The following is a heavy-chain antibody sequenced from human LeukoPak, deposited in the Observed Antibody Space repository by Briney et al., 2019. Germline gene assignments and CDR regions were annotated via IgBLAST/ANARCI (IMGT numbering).Heavy chain of an antibody. V-gene: IGHV1-46*01. Sequence: VSVKVSCKASGYTFTSYYMHWVRQAPGQGLEWMGIINPSGGSTSYAQKFQGRVTMTRDTSTSTVYMELSSLRSEDTAVYYCARDLQGSTYPSSFDIWGQGTMVTVSS. CDR3: ARDLQGSTYPSSFDI. J-gene: IGHJ3*02. D-gene: IGHD5/OR15-5a*01. CDR1: GYTFTSYY. CDR2: INPSGGST.